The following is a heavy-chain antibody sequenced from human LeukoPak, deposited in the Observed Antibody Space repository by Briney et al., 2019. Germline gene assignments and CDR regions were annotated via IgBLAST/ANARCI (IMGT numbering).Heavy chain of an antibody. Sequence: GASVKVSCKASGYTFTSYGISWVRQAPGQGLEWMGGIIPIFGTANYAQKFQGRVTITADESTSTAYMELSSLRSEDTAVYYCASLGWESAFDYWGQGTLVTVSS. D-gene: IGHD1-26*01. CDR3: ASLGWESAFDY. CDR1: GYTFTSYG. J-gene: IGHJ4*02. CDR2: IIPIFGTA. V-gene: IGHV1-69*13.